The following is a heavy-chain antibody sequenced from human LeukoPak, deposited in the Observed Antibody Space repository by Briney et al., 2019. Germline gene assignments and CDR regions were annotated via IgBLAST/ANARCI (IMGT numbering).Heavy chain of an antibody. CDR3: AREGEANYDYVWGSYRYRAFDY. CDR2: ISGSGGST. D-gene: IGHD3-16*02. V-gene: IGHV3-23*01. CDR1: GFTFSSYA. J-gene: IGHJ4*02. Sequence: GGSLRLSCAASGFTFSSYAMSWVRQAPGKGLEWVSAISGSGGSTYYADSVKGRFTIPRDNAKNSLYLQMNSLRAEDTAVYYCAREGEANYDYVWGSYRYRAFDYWGQGTLVTVSS.